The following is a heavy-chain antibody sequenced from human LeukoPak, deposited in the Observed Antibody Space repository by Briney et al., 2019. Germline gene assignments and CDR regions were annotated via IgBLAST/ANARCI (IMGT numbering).Heavy chain of an antibody. D-gene: IGHD3-22*01. J-gene: IGHJ4*02. CDR1: GFTFSSYA. CDR3: ARAADYYDSSGSLLY. Sequence: AGGSLRLSCAASGFTFSSYAMSWVRQAPGKGLEWVSAISGSGGSTYYADSVKGRFTISRDNSKNTLYLQMNSLRAGDTAVYYCARAADYYDSSGSLLYWGQGTLVTVSS. V-gene: IGHV3-23*01. CDR2: ISGSGGST.